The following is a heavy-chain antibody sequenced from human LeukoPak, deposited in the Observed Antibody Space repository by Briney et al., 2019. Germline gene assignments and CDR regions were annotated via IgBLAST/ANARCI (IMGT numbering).Heavy chain of an antibody. CDR2: VSGSGGAT. CDR1: GFTFNNYA. V-gene: IGHV3-23*01. J-gene: IGHJ6*03. CDR3: AKGRGFCSGGSCYYYYYIDV. Sequence: GGSLRLSCAASGFTFNNYAMSWVRQAPGMGLEWLSYVSGSGGATYYAASVKGRFTISRDNSKNTLFLQMNSLRAEDTALYYCAKGRGFCSGGSCYYYYYIDVWGKGTTVTVSS. D-gene: IGHD2-15*01.